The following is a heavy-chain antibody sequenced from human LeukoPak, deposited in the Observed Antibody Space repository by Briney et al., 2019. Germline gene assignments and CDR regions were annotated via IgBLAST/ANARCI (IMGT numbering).Heavy chain of an antibody. CDR2: IIPIFGTT. CDR3: ARARDGQVFYYYGMDV. D-gene: IGHD5/OR15-5a*01. Sequence: SVKVSCKASGGTFSSYAISWVRQAPGQGLEWMGGIIPIFGTTNYAQKFQGRVTITADKSTSTAYMELSSLRSGDTAVYYCARARDGQVFYYYGMDVWGKGTTVTVSS. J-gene: IGHJ6*04. V-gene: IGHV1-69*06. CDR1: GGTFSSYA.